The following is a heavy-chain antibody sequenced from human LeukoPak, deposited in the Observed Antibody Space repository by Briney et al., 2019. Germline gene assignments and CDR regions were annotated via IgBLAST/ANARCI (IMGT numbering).Heavy chain of an antibody. D-gene: IGHD3-22*01. V-gene: IGHV3-66*01. CDR2: IYSGGTT. Sequence: GGSLRLSCAASGFALSSSYMTWVRQAPGKGLEWVSVIYSGGTTHYSDSVRDRFALFRDKSKNTLYLQMNILRAEDTAVYYCARDMIDSSASYSGHAFDIWGQGTMVTVSS. CDR1: GFALSSSY. CDR3: ARDMIDSSASYSGHAFDI. J-gene: IGHJ3*02.